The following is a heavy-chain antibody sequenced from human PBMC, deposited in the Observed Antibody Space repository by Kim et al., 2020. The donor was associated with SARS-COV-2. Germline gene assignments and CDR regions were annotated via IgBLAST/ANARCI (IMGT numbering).Heavy chain of an antibody. J-gene: IGHJ3*02. Sequence: GGSLRLSCAASGFTFSSYAMSWVRQAPGKGLEWVSVIYSGGSSTYYADSVKGRFTISRDNSKNTLYLQMNSLRAEDTAVYYCAKDRPIYGDHDAFDIWGQGTMVTVSS. CDR2: IYSGGSST. CDR1: GFTFSSYA. V-gene: IGHV3-23*03. D-gene: IGHD4-17*01. CDR3: AKDRPIYGDHDAFDI.